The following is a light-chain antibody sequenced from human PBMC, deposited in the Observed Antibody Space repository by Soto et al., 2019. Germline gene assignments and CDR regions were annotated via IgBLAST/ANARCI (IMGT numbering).Light chain of an antibody. J-gene: IGKJ3*01. Sequence: DIQLTQSPSFLSASVGDRVTITCRASQDITSYVAWYQQQPEKAPKLLIFATSKLQSGVPSRFSGSGSGTEFTLIISSLQPEDFATYYCQQVQGFPFTFGPGTTVDIK. CDR2: ATS. CDR3: QQVQGFPFT. CDR1: QDITSY. V-gene: IGKV1-9*01.